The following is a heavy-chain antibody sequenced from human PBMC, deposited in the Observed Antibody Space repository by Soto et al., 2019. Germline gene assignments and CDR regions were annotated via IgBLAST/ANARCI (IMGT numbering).Heavy chain of an antibody. CDR3: ARERPMDGAFDI. CDR1: GFTFSSYG. J-gene: IGHJ3*02. D-gene: IGHD2-2*03. CDR2: IWYDGSNK. V-gene: IGHV3-33*01. Sequence: QVQLVESGGGVVQPGRSLRLSCAASGFTFSSYGMHWVRQAPGKGLEWVAVIWYDGSNKYYADSVKGRFTISRDNSKNAVNLQMIILRAKDTVVYYCARERPMDGAFDIWGQGTMVTVSS.